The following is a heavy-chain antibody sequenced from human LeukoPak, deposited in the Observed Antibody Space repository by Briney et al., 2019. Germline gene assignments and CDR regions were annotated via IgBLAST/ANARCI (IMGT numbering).Heavy chain of an antibody. J-gene: IGHJ4*02. CDR1: GFTFSSYA. V-gene: IGHV3-23*01. D-gene: IGHD3-3*01. CDR2: ISGSGGST. CDR3: ARDANYDFWSGHTGIDY. Sequence: PGGSLRLSCAASGFTFSSYAMSWVRQAPGKGLEWVSAISGSGGSTYYADSVKGRFTISRDNSKNSLYLQMNSLRAEDTAVYYCARDANYDFWSGHTGIDYWGQGTLVTVSS.